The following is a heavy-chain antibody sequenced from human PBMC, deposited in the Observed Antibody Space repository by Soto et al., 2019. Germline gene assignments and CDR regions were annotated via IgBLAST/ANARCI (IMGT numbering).Heavy chain of an antibody. Sequence: GGSLRLSCAASGFTFSSYSMNWVRQAPGKGLEWVSSISSSSSYIYYADSVKGRFTISRDSAKNSLYLQMNSLRAEDTAVYYCARLEQLVLRAMDVWGQGTTVTVSS. CDR3: ARLEQLVLRAMDV. CDR2: ISSSSSYI. J-gene: IGHJ6*02. V-gene: IGHV3-21*01. CDR1: GFTFSSYS. D-gene: IGHD6-6*01.